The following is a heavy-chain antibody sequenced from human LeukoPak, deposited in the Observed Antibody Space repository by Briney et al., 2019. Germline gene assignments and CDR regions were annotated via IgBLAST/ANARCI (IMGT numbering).Heavy chain of an antibody. Sequence: ASVKVSCKASGYTFTTYGITWVRQAPGQGLEWMGWISTYNDNTNYAQKFQGRVTLTTDTSTSTAYMELRSLRSDDTAVYYCARVSWVRIGSPGTMDYWGQGTLVTVSS. V-gene: IGHV1-18*01. D-gene: IGHD6-13*01. J-gene: IGHJ4*02. CDR3: ARVSWVRIGSPGTMDY. CDR1: GYTFTTYG. CDR2: ISTYNDNT.